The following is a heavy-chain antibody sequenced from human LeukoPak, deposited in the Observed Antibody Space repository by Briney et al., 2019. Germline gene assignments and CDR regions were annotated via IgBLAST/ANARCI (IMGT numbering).Heavy chain of an antibody. D-gene: IGHD4-23*01. V-gene: IGHV3-30-3*01. J-gene: IGHJ4*02. CDR2: ISYDGSNK. CDR3: ASYGGNSFWYFDY. CDR1: GFTFSSYA. Sequence: GGSLRLSCAASGFTFSSYAMHWVRQAPGRGLEWVAVISYDGSNKYYAGSVKGRFTISRDNSKNTLYLQMNSLRAEDTAVYYCASYGGNSFWYFDYWGQGTLVTVSS.